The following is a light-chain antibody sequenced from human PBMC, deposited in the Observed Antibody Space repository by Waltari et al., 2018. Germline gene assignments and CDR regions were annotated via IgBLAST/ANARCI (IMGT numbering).Light chain of an antibody. Sequence: DIAMTQSPDFLTVSLGERATINCKSSQSLLYSSNNKNYLAWYQQKLGQPPNLLIYWASTRKSGVPDRFSGSGSGTDFTLTISSLQAEDVAVYYCQQYYGTPPTFGQGTKVDIK. CDR1: QSLLYSSNNKNY. V-gene: IGKV4-1*01. J-gene: IGKJ1*01. CDR2: WAS. CDR3: QQYYGTPPT.